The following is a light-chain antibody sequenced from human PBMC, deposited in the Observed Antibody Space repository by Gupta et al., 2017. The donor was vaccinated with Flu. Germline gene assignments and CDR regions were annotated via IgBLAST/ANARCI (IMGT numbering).Light chain of an antibody. CDR2: GAS. Sequence: DIQMSQSPSSLSASVGDRVTITCRASQSISTYLNWYQQKPGKAPKSLIYGASTLQSGVPSRFSLSGAGTDFTLTISRLQPEDCATYYCQQSFSIPHTFGQGTNLEI. J-gene: IGKJ2*01. CDR1: QSISTY. V-gene: IGKV1-39*01. CDR3: QQSFSIPHT.